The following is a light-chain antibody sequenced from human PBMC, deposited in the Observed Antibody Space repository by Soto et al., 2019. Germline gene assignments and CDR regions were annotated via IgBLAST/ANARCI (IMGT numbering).Light chain of an antibody. CDR1: QNINSKF. CDR2: AAS. CDR3: QQYGSSPWT. Sequence: EIVLTQSPGTLSLSPGERATLSCRTSQNINSKFLAWFQQRPGQAPRLLIYAASTRVTVIPDRFSGGGSGTDFTLTISRLEPEDFAVYYCQQYGSSPWTFGQGTKVDIK. J-gene: IGKJ1*01. V-gene: IGKV3-20*01.